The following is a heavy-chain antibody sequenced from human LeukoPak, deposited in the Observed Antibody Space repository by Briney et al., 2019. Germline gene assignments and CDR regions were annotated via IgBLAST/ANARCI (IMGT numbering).Heavy chain of an antibody. V-gene: IGHV3-48*01. D-gene: IGHD6-25*01. CDR3: ARFSAGGSYYYYMDV. CDR2: IGTSSTTI. CDR1: GFTFSSYT. J-gene: IGHJ6*03. Sequence: GGSLRLSCAASGFTFSSYTMNWVRQPPGKGLEWVSNIGTSSTTIYYADSVKGRFTISRDNAKNSLYLQMNSLRADDTAVYYCARFSAGGSYYYYMDVWGKGTTVTVSS.